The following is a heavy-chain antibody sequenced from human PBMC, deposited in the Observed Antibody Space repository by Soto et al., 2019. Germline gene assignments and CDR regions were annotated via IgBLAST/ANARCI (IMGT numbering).Heavy chain of an antibody. CDR1: GYTFSDYN. Sequence: QVQLVQSGAEVKKPEASVKVSCKASGYTFSDYNMHWVRQAPGQGLEWMGWINPNSGDTNYAQKVQGRVTMTSDTCISTAYMELSRLRSDDTAVYYCAREYEAAGTKAFEIWGHGTMVTVSS. CDR3: AREYEAAGTKAFEI. D-gene: IGHD6-13*01. CDR2: INPNSGDT. J-gene: IGHJ3*02. V-gene: IGHV1-2*02.